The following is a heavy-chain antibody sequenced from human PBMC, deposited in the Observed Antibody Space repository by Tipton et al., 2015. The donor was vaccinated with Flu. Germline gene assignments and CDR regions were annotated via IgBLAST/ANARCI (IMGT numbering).Heavy chain of an antibody. CDR2: IYASGVT. CDR3: ARDPHKLGGESDAFDI. CDR1: GGSISSSSHY. Sequence: TLSLTCTVSGGSISSSSHYWGWIRQPPGKGLEWIGSIYASGVTNYNPSLKSRVTMSIDTSKNQFSLRLSSVTAADTAVYYCARDPHKLGGESDAFDIWGQGTMVTVSS. J-gene: IGHJ3*02. V-gene: IGHV4-61*05. D-gene: IGHD7-27*01.